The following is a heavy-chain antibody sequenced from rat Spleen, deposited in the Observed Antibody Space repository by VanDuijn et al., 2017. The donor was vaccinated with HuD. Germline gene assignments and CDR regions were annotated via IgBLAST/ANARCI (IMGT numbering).Heavy chain of an antibody. D-gene: IGHD1-6*01. CDR3: ARRMYTTDYYYGAPTDWYFDF. V-gene: IGHV5-29*01. CDR1: GFTFSDYY. CDR2: ISYDGSST. J-gene: IGHJ1*01. Sequence: EVQLVESDGGLVQPGRSLKLSCAASGFTFSDYYMAWVRQAPTKGLEWVATISYDGSSTYYRDSVKGRFTISRDNAKSTLYLQMDSLRSEDTATYYCARRMYTTDYYYGAPTDWYFDFWGPGTMVTVSS.